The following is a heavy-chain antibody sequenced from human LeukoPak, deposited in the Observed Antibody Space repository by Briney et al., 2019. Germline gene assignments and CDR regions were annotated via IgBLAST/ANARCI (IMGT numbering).Heavy chain of an antibody. Sequence: SETLSLTCTVSGGSISSSSYYWGWIRQPPGKGLEWIGSIYYSGSTYYNPSLKSRVTISVDTSKNQFSLKLSSVTAADTAVYYCARANTGYSSSWIFPNWFDPWGQGTLVTVSS. D-gene: IGHD6-13*01. V-gene: IGHV4-39*07. CDR2: IYYSGST. CDR1: GGSISSSSYY. J-gene: IGHJ5*02. CDR3: ARANTGYSSSWIFPNWFDP.